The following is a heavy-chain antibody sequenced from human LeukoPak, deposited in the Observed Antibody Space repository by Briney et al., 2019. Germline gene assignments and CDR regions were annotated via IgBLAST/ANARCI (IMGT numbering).Heavy chain of an antibody. V-gene: IGHV3-48*02. D-gene: IGHD6-19*01. CDR2: ISSTTTIT. J-gene: IGHJ4*02. CDR1: GFTFSSYA. CDR3: VAGTELVY. Sequence: GGSLRLSCAASGFTFSSYAMHWVRQAPGKGLEWISYISSTTTITYYAGSVKGRFTISRDNAKNSLYLQMNSLRDEATAVYYCVAGTELVYWGQGTLVTVSS.